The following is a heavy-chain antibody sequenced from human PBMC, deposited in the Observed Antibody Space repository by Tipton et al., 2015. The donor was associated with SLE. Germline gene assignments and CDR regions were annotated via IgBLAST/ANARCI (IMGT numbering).Heavy chain of an antibody. J-gene: IGHJ6*02. V-gene: IGHV4-34*01. CDR3: AGPCGGDCYTGYYYYGMDV. Sequence: TLSLTCAVYGGSFSGYYWSWIRQPPGKGLEWIGEINHSGSTYYNPSLKSRVTISVDTSKNQFSLKLSSVTAADTAVYYCAGPCGGDCYTGYYYYGMDVWGQGTTVTVSS. CDR1: GGSFSGYY. D-gene: IGHD2-21*01. CDR2: INHSGST.